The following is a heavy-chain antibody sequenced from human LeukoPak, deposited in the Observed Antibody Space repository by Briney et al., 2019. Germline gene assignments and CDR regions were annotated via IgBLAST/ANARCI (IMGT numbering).Heavy chain of an antibody. CDR1: GGSISSYY. CDR3: ARDRVDTAMISSYYYGMDV. CDR2: IYTSGST. J-gene: IGHJ6*02. Sequence: SETLSLTCTVSGGSISSYYWSWIRQPAGKGREWIGRIYTSGSTNYNPSLKSRVTMSVDTSKNQSSLKLSSVTAADTTVYYCARDRVDTAMISSYYYGMDVWGQGTTVTVSS. V-gene: IGHV4-4*07. D-gene: IGHD5-18*01.